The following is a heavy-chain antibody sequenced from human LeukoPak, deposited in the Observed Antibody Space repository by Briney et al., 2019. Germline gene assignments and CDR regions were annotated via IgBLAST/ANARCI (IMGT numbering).Heavy chain of an antibody. CDR2: LKSRKDGGTT. Sequence: GGSLRLSCTASGFSFKNTWMSWVRQAPGKGLEWVGRLKSRKDGGTTDYAAPVKGRFIISRDDSINTLYLQMNSLKTEDTAVYYCTTGKQMSPDYWGQGTLVTVSS. J-gene: IGHJ4*02. CDR3: TTGKQMSPDY. D-gene: IGHD5-24*01. CDR1: GFSFKNTW. V-gene: IGHV3-15*01.